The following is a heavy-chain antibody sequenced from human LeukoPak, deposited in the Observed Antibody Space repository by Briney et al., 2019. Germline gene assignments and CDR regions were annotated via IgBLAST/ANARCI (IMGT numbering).Heavy chain of an antibody. J-gene: IGHJ4*02. CDR3: ARGQRHWGSFDY. Sequence: PGGSLRLSCAASGFTFSSYGMHWVRQAPGKGLEWVAFIRYDGSNKYYADSVKGRFTISRDNSKNTLYLQMNSLRAEDTAVYYCARGQRHWGSFDYWGQGTLVTVSS. V-gene: IGHV3-30*02. D-gene: IGHD7-27*01. CDR1: GFTFSSYG. CDR2: IRYDGSNK.